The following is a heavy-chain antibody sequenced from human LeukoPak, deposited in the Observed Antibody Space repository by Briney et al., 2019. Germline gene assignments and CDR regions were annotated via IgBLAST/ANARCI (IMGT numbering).Heavy chain of an antibody. J-gene: IGHJ5*02. CDR3: ARDQEEYGGNVQWLDP. Sequence: ASVKVSCKASGYTVTGYYMHWVRQAPGQGLEWMGWINPNSGGTNYAQKLQGRVTMTRDTSISTAYMELSRLRSDDTAVYYCARDQEEYGGNVQWLDPWGQGTLVTVSS. CDR1: GYTVTGYY. V-gene: IGHV1-2*02. CDR2: INPNSGGT. D-gene: IGHD4-23*01.